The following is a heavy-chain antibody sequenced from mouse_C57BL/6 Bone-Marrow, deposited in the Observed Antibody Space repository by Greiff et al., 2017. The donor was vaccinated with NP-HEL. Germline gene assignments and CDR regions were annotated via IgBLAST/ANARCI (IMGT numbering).Heavy chain of an antibody. CDR3: ARDWVLFAY. J-gene: IGHJ3*01. V-gene: IGHV3-6*01. Sequence: EVKLVESGPGLVKPSQSLSLTCSVTGYSITSGYYWNWIRQFPGNKLEWMGYISYDGSNNYNPSLKNRISITRDTSKNQFFLKLNSVTTEDTATYYCARDWVLFAYWGQGTLVTVSA. CDR2: ISYDGSN. CDR1: GYSITSGYY. D-gene: IGHD4-1*01.